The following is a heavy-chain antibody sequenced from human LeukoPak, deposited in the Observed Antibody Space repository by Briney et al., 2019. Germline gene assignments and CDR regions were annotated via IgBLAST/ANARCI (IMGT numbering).Heavy chain of an antibody. D-gene: IGHD2-2*01. CDR1: GDSISTYY. V-gene: IGHV4-4*07. Sequence: SETLSLTCAVSGDSISTYYWSWVRKPPGKGLEWIGRISVRGTTNYNPSLRSRVTLSVGTSKDQFSLNLTSVTAADTAVYYCARDSLTPGVMGLAWGQGILVTVSS. CDR3: ARDSLTPGVMGLA. CDR2: ISVRGTT. J-gene: IGHJ5*02.